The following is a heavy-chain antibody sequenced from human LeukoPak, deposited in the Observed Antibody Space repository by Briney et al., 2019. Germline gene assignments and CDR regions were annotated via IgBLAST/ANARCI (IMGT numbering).Heavy chain of an antibody. Sequence: PGGSLRLSCAASEFTFSSYSINWVRQAPGKGLEWDSSISSIRSYIYYADSVKGRFTISRDNAKNSLYLQMNSLRAEDTAVYYCVRLRGGYNYALGPFDFCGQGTLVTVSS. CDR1: EFTFSSYS. D-gene: IGHD5-18*01. J-gene: IGHJ4*02. CDR2: ISSIRSYI. V-gene: IGHV3-21*01. CDR3: VRLRGGYNYALGPFDF.